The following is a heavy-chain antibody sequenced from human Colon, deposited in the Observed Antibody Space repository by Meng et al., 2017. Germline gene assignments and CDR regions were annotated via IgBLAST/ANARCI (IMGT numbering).Heavy chain of an antibody. V-gene: IGHV1-2*02. CDR3: ARGLNPHWFDP. Sequence: VQLVQSGAELKKPGALVNFSCTTSGYTSTAYFIPWVRQAPGQALEGMGWFHPNSGATNYAQNFQGRVTMTSATSATTAYMELSSLRSDDTAMYYCARGLNPHWFDPWGQGTLVTVSS. J-gene: IGHJ5*02. CDR1: GYTSTAYF. D-gene: IGHD1-14*01. CDR2: FHPNSGAT.